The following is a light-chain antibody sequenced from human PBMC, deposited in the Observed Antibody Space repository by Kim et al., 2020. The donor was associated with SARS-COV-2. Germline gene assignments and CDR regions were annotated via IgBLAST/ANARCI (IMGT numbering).Light chain of an antibody. CDR2: DAS. CDR3: QQNSNRWT. V-gene: IGKV1-5*01. CDR1: QSISGG. J-gene: IGKJ1*01. Sequence: DIQMTQSPSTLSASVGDKVTITCRASQSISGGVAWYQQKPGKAPKLLIYDASSLESGVPSRFSGSGSGTDFTLIVSSLQPDDFATYYCQQNSNRWTFFQGTNVYIK.